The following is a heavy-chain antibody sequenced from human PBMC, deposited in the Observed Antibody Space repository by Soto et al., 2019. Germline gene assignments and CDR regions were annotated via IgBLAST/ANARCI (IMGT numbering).Heavy chain of an antibody. Sequence: GGSLRLSCTASGFTFGDYAISWLRQAPGKGLEWVGFIRSKAYGGTTEYAASVKGRFTISRDDSKSIAYLQMNSLKTEDTAVYYCTRDHGSGYDPWRFDYWGQGTLVTVSS. CDR3: TRDHGSGYDPWRFDY. CDR2: IRSKAYGGTT. J-gene: IGHJ4*02. CDR1: GFTFGDYA. D-gene: IGHD3-22*01. V-gene: IGHV3-49*03.